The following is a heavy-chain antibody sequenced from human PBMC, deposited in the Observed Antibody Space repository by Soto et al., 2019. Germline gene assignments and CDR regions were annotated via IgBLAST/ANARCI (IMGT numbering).Heavy chain of an antibody. CDR3: AKPNPDLWFGEGYFDY. V-gene: IGHV3-23*01. Sequence: GGSLRLSCAASGFTFSSYAMSWVRQAPGKGLEWVSAISGSGGSTYYADSVKGRFTISRDNSKNTLYLQMNSLRAEDTAVYYCAKPNPDLWFGEGYFDYWGQGTLVTVSS. CDR2: ISGSGGST. J-gene: IGHJ4*02. CDR1: GFTFSSYA. D-gene: IGHD3-10*01.